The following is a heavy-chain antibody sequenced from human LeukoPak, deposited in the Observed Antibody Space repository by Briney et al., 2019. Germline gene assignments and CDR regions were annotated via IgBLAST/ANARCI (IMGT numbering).Heavy chain of an antibody. V-gene: IGHV1-69*05. D-gene: IGHD5-24*01. CDR1: GGTFSSYA. Sequence: SVKVSCKASGGTFSSYAISWVRQAPGQGLEWMGGIIPIFGTANYAQKFQGRVTISTDESTSTAYMELSSLRSEDTAVYYCAREGRDGYNFLDYWGQGTLVTVSS. J-gene: IGHJ4*02. CDR2: IIPIFGTA. CDR3: AREGRDGYNFLDY.